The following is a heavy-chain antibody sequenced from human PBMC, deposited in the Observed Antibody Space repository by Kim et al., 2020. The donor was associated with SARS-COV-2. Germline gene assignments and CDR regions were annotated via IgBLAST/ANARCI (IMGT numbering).Heavy chain of an antibody. D-gene: IGHD3-3*01. CDR1: GGSFSGYY. Sequence: SETLSLTCAVYGGSFSGYYWSWIRQPPGKGLEWIGEINHSGSTNYNPSLKSRVTISVDTSKNQFSLKLSSVTAADTAVYYCASAEYYDFWSGYYAMEGLFDYWGQGTLVTVSS. V-gene: IGHV4-34*01. CDR3: ASAEYYDFWSGYYAMEGLFDY. CDR2: INHSGST. J-gene: IGHJ4*02.